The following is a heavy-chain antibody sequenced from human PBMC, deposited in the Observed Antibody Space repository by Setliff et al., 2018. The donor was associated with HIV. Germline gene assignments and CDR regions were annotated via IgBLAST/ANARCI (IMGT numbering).Heavy chain of an antibody. Sequence: ASVKVSCKASGYSFTDYYIHWVRQAPGQGLEWMGWINSKSDGTNYAQKFQGWITMTRDTSISTAYMELSRLRSDDTAVYYCARGMDYYDTSGYYRYYFDYWGQGTLVTVSS. J-gene: IGHJ4*02. V-gene: IGHV1-2*04. D-gene: IGHD3-22*01. CDR2: INSKSDGT. CDR1: GYSFTDYY. CDR3: ARGMDYYDTSGYYRYYFDY.